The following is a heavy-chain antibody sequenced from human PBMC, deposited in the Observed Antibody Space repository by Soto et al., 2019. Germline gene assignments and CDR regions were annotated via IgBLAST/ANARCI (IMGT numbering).Heavy chain of an antibody. V-gene: IGHV3-21*01. CDR3: ARGRELATMTY. J-gene: IGHJ4*02. CDR2: ISSSSSYI. D-gene: IGHD5-12*01. Sequence: GGSLRLSCAASGFTFSSYSMNWVRQAPGKGLEWVSSISSSSSYIYYADSVKGRFTISRDNAKNSLYLQMNSLRAEDTAVYYCARGRELATMTYWGQGTLVTVSS. CDR1: GFTFSSYS.